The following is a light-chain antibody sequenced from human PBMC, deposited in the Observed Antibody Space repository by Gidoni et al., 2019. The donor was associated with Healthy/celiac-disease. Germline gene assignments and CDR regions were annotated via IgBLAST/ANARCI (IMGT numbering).Light chain of an antibody. CDR3: QQSYSTPRT. Sequence: DIKMTQSPSSLSASVGDRVTITCRASQSISTYVNWYQQMPGRAPKLLIYAASTLQTGVPARFRGSGSGTDFTLTISNLQPEDFATYYCQQSYSTPRTFGPGTKVDVK. V-gene: IGKV1-39*01. CDR2: AAS. J-gene: IGKJ3*01. CDR1: QSISTY.